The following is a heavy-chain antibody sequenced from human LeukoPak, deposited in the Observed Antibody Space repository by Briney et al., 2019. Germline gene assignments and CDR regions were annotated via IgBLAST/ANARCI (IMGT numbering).Heavy chain of an antibody. D-gene: IGHD2-2*01. CDR3: AKDRDIVVVPAARAEYFQH. CDR1: GFTFSSYA. CDR2: ISGSGGST. V-gene: IGHV3-23*01. J-gene: IGHJ1*01. Sequence: GGSLRLSCAASGFTFSSYAMSRVRQAPGKGLEWVSAISGSGGSTYYADSVKGRFTISRDNSKNTLYLQMNSLRAEDTAVYYCAKDRDIVVVPAARAEYFQHWGQGTLVTVSS.